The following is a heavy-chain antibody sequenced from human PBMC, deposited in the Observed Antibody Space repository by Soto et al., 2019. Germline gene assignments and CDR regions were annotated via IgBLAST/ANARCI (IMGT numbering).Heavy chain of an antibody. CDR3: ARDKPDTAMVMDY. V-gene: IGHV1-2*02. D-gene: IGHD5-18*01. CDR2: INPNSGGT. J-gene: IGHJ4*02. Sequence: ASVKGSCKASGYTFTGYYMHWVRQAPGQGLEWMGWINPNSGGTNYAQKFQGRVTMTRDTSISTAYMELSRLRSDDTAVYYCARDKPDTAMVMDYWGQGTLVTVSS. CDR1: GYTFTGYY.